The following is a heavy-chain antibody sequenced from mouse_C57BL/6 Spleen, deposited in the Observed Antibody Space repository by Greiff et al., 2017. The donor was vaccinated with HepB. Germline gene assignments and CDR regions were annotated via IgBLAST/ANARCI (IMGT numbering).Heavy chain of an antibody. D-gene: IGHD1-1*01. CDR1: GFTFSSYA. Sequence: EVKLVESGGGLVKPGGSLKLSCAASGFTFSSYAMSWVRQTPEKRLEWVATISDGGSYTYYPDNVKGRFTISRDNAKNNLYLQMSHLKSEDTAMYYCARDLYGSIFDYWGQGTTLTVSS. CDR3: ARDLYGSIFDY. V-gene: IGHV5-4*01. CDR2: ISDGGSYT. J-gene: IGHJ2*01.